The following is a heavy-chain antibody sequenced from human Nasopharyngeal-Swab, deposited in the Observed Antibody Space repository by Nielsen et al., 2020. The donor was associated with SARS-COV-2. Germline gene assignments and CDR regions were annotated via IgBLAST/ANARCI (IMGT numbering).Heavy chain of an antibody. CDR1: VSRFTSYW. J-gene: IGHJ4*02. D-gene: IGHD6-6*01. CDR2: IYPGDSDT. Sequence: ESLQISCKGSVSRFTSYWIGSVRQMPGKGLEWMGIIYPGDSDTRYSPSFQGQVTISADTSISTAYLQWSSLKASDTAMYYCARHGGRSAARGGDYWGQGTLVTVSS. CDR3: ARHGGRSAARGGDY. V-gene: IGHV5-51*01.